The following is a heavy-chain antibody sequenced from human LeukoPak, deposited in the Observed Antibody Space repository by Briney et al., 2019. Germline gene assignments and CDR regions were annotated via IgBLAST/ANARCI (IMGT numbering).Heavy chain of an antibody. CDR3: SRGPRFDP. CDR2: VNPNSGDT. CDR1: RYSFNIYE. J-gene: IGHJ5*02. Sequence: AASVKVSCKTSRYSFNIYEVNWVRQATGQGLEWMGWVNPNSGDTDYAQKFQGRLTMTRKTSISTAYMELSGLRLEDTAVYYCSRGPRFDPWGQGTQVTVSS. V-gene: IGHV1-8*01.